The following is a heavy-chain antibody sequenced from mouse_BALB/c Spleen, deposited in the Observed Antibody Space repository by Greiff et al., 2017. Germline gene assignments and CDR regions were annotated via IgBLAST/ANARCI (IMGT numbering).Heavy chain of an antibody. V-gene: IGHV14-1*02. CDR3: ASSYGAWFAY. D-gene: IGHD1-1*01. Sequence: VQLQQSGAELVRPGALVKLSCKASGFNIKDYYMHWVKQRPEQGLEWIGWIDPENGNTIYDPKFQGKASITADTSSNTAYLQLSSLTSEDTAVYYCASSYGAWFAYWGQGTLVTVSA. CDR1: GFNIKDYY. CDR2: IDPENGNT. J-gene: IGHJ3*01.